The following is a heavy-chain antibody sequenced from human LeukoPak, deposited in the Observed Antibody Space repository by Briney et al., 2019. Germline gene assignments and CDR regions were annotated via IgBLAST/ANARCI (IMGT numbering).Heavy chain of an antibody. D-gene: IGHD4-23*01. CDR1: GFTFDDYA. Sequence: GRSLRLSCAASGFTFDDYAMHWVRQAPGKGLEWVSGISWISGSIGYADSVKGRFTISRDNAKNSLYLQMNSLRAEDTALYYCAKDRLTLDAFDIWGQGTMVTVSS. J-gene: IGHJ3*02. CDR3: AKDRLTLDAFDI. CDR2: ISWISGSI. V-gene: IGHV3-9*01.